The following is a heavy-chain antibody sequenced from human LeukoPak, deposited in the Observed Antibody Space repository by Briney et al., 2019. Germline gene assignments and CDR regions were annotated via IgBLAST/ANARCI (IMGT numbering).Heavy chain of an antibody. J-gene: IGHJ4*02. D-gene: IGHD3-10*01. CDR3: ARDNYGSGSYYKY. Sequence: GASVKVSCKASGYTFSDYYMHWVRQAPGQGLEWMRWINPNNGGTNYAQKFQGRVSMTRDTSISTVYMEVRRLRSDDTAVYYCARDNYGSGSYYKYWGQGTLVTVSS. V-gene: IGHV1-2*02. CDR2: INPNNGGT. CDR1: GYTFSDYY.